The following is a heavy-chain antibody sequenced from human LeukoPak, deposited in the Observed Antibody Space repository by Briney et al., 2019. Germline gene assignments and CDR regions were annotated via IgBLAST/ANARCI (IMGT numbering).Heavy chain of an antibody. D-gene: IGHD3-22*01. Sequence: SGPTLVKPAQTLTLTRTFSGFSLSTSGMGVGWIRQPPGKALEWLALIYWDDDNRYNPSLKNRLSITKDTPKNLVVLTMTNMDPVDTATYYCAHVAKFYFDSSGYSLGYFDYWGQGTLVTVSS. CDR3: AHVAKFYFDSSGYSLGYFDY. V-gene: IGHV2-5*02. CDR2: IYWDDDN. CDR1: GFSLSTSGMG. J-gene: IGHJ4*02.